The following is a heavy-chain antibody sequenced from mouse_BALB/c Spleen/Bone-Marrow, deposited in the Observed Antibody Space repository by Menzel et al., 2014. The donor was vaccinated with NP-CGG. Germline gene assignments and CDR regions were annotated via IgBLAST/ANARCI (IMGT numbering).Heavy chain of an antibody. D-gene: IGHD6-1*01. V-gene: IGHV1S81*02. CDR2: VNPSNGRT. Sequence: QVQLQQPGAELVKPGASVKLSCKASGYTFTNYWMHWVKQRPGQGLEWIGEVNPSNGRTNYNEKFKSKATLTVDKSSSTAYMQLSGLTSEDSAVYCCASPHLRYYAMDYWGQGTSVTVSS. J-gene: IGHJ4*01. CDR3: ASPHLRYYAMDY. CDR1: GYTFTNYW.